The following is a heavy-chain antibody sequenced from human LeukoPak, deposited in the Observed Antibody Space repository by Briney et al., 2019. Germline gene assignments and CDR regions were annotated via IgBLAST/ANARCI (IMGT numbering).Heavy chain of an antibody. J-gene: IGHJ4*02. V-gene: IGHV3-21*01. CDR3: ARGTVVAATLFDY. CDR2: ISSSSSYI. CDR1: GFTFSSYS. Sequence: PGGSLRLSCAASGFTFSSYSTNWVRQAPGKGLEWVSSISSSSSYIYYADSVKGRFTISRDNAKNSLYLQMNSLRAEDTAVYYCARGTVVAATLFDYWGQGTLVTVSS. D-gene: IGHD2-15*01.